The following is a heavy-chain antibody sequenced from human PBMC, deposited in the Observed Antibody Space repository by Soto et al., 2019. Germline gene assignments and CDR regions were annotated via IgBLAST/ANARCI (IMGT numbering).Heavy chain of an antibody. CDR2: IISGGSRV. CDR1: GFTFSNDW. CDR3: ARERTSKGGMDV. J-gene: IGHJ6*02. Sequence: GGSLRLSCAASGFTFSNDWMNWVRQGPGKGLEWVSRIISGGSRVSYADSVKGRFTIARDNAKNTLYLEMHSLTAEDTAVHYCARERTSKGGMDVWGQGTTVTVSS. V-gene: IGHV3-74*01.